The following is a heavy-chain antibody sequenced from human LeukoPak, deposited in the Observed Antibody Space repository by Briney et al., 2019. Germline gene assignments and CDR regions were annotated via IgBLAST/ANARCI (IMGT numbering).Heavy chain of an antibody. CDR2: IYYSGST. V-gene: IGHV4-59*01. CDR3: ASAHGVYSSSLGFDY. D-gene: IGHD6-6*01. J-gene: IGHJ4*02. Sequence: ASETLSLTCTVSGGSISSYYWNWIRQPPGKGLEWIGYIYYSGSTNYNPSLKSRVTISVDTSKNQFPLKLSSVTAADTAVYYCASAHGVYSSSLGFDYWGQGSLVTVSS. CDR1: GGSISSYY.